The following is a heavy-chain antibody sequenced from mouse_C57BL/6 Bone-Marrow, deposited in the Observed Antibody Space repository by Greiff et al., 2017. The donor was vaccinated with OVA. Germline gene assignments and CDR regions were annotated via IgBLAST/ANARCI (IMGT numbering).Heavy chain of an antibody. Sequence: EVKVVESGEGLVKPGGSLKLSCAASGFTFSNYAMSWVRQTPEKRLEWVAYISSGGDYIYYADTVKGRFTISRDNARNTLYLQMSSLKSEDTAMYYGTRLLDAIDYWGQGTSVTVSS. J-gene: IGHJ4*01. CDR2: ISSGGDYI. V-gene: IGHV5-9-1*02. D-gene: IGHD2-1*01. CDR1: GFTFSNYA. CDR3: TRLLDAIDY.